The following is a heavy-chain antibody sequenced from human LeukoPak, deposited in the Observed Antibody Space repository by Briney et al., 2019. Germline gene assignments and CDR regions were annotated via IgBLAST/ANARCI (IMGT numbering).Heavy chain of an antibody. J-gene: IGHJ4*02. CDR1: GFTFSSYV. V-gene: IGHV3-23*01. CDR3: AKEMVRHPAPWDY. CDR2: ISGSGGST. Sequence: AGGSLRLSCAASGFTFSSYVMSWVRQAPGKGLEWVSGISGSGGSTYYADSVKGRFTISRDNSKNTLYLQMNSLRAEDTAVYYCAKEMVRHPAPWDYWGQGTLVTVSS. D-gene: IGHD6-13*01.